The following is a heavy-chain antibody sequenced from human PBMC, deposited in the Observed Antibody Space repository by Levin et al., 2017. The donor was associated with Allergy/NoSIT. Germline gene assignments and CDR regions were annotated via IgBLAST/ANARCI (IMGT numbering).Heavy chain of an antibody. Sequence: GGSLRLSCAASGFTFSSYAMSWVRQAPGKGLEWVSAISGSGGSTYYADSVKGRFTISRDNSKNTLYLQMNSLRAEDTAVYYCAKDRAPIAAAGKALYYYGMDVWGQGTTVTVSS. D-gene: IGHD6-13*01. V-gene: IGHV3-23*01. CDR1: GFTFSSYA. CDR3: AKDRAPIAAAGKALYYYGMDV. J-gene: IGHJ6*02. CDR2: ISGSGGST.